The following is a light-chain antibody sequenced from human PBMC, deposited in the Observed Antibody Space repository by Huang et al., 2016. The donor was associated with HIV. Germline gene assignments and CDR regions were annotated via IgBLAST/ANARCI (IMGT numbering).Light chain of an antibody. CDR1: QSVSSSF. Sequence: EIVLTQSPGTLPLSPGERATLSCRASQSVSSSFLTWYQQKPGQAPRLLIYGASSRATGIPDRFSGSGSGIDFTLTISRLEPEDFAVYYCQQYGSSPPWTFGQGTKVEIK. CDR3: QQYGSSPPWT. V-gene: IGKV3-20*01. CDR2: GAS. J-gene: IGKJ1*01.